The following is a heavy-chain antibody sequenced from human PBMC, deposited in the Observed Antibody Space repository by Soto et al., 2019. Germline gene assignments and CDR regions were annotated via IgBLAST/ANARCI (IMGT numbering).Heavy chain of an antibody. CDR3: ARLVYDTLLNYLYLDS. Sequence: ESGTGLVKPSGTLSLPCTVSGVSISRGDWWSWVRQAPGKELQWIGETHHSAGTSSHPSLRSRVSLSVDTTKNQFSLNLKSVTAADTGVYYGARLVYDTLLNYLYLDSWGQGLLVTLSS. CDR1: GVSISRGDW. J-gene: IGHJ4*02. V-gene: IGHV4-4*02. D-gene: IGHD3-22*01. CDR2: THHSAGT.